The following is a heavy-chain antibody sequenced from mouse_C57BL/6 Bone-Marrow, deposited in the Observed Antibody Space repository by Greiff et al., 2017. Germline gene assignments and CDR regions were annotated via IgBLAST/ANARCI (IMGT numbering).Heavy chain of an antibody. D-gene: IGHD2-12*01. V-gene: IGHV14-2*01. CDR3: ASYDDYCDY. J-gene: IGHJ2*01. CDR1: GFNIKDYY. CDR2: LDPEDGEP. Sequence: EVMLVESGAELVKPGASVKLSCTASGFNIKDYYMHWVKQRTEQGLEWIGRLDPEDGEPKYAPKFQGKATITADTSSNTAYLPLSSLTSEDTAVYYCASYDDYCDYWGQGTTLTVSS.